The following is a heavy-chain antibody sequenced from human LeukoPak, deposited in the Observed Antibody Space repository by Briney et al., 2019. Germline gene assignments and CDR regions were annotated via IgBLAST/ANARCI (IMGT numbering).Heavy chain of an antibody. D-gene: IGHD1-26*01. Sequence: ASVKVSCKASGGTFSSYAISWVRQAPGQGLEWMGGIIPIFGTANYAQKFQGRVTITTDESTNTAYMELSSLRSEDTAVYYCARGRELRPPAYYYYMDVWGKGTTVTVSS. J-gene: IGHJ6*03. CDR2: IIPIFGTA. V-gene: IGHV1-69*05. CDR3: ARGRELRPPAYYYYMDV. CDR1: GGTFSSYA.